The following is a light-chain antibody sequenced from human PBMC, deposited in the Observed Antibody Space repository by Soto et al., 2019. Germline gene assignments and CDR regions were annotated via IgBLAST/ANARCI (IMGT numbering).Light chain of an antibody. Sequence: EIQITQYQASLSASVGDRVTITCRASQSIRTYLNWYQQKPGKAPKLLIFVASTLQVGVPSRFSGDVSGTDFTLTISSLQREDFAAYYCQQRYSTPSTFGQG. J-gene: IGKJ2*02. CDR2: VAS. CDR3: QQRYSTPST. CDR1: QSIRTY. V-gene: IGKV1-39*01.